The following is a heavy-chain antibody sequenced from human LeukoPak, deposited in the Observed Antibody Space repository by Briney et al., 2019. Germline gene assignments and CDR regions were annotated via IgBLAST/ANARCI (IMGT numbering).Heavy chain of an antibody. J-gene: IGHJ4*02. V-gene: IGHV3-21*01. CDR3: ARLGYCSGGSCYSRRGSYSLDY. CDR1: GFTFSSYS. CDR2: ISSSSSYI. Sequence: GGSLRLSYAASGFTFSSYSMNWVRQAPGKGLEWVSSISSSSSYIYYADSVKGRFTISRDNAKNSLYLQMNSLRAEDTAVYYCARLGYCSGGSCYSRRGSYSLDYGGQGTLVTVSS. D-gene: IGHD2-15*01.